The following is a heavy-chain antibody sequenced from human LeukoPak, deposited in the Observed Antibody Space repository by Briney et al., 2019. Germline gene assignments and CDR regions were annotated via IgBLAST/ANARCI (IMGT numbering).Heavy chain of an antibody. CDR2: IWYDGSNK. CDR3: ARGRGYDSGAYNYAFSDY. D-gene: IGHD3-22*01. CDR1: GXTFSNYG. Sequence: GGSLRLSCAASGXTFSNYGMHWVRQAPGKGLEWVAVIWYDGSNKYHADSVKGRFTISRDNSKNTLYLQMNSLRAEDTAVYYCARGRGYDSGAYNYAFSDYWGQGTMVTVSS. J-gene: IGHJ4*02. V-gene: IGHV3-33*01.